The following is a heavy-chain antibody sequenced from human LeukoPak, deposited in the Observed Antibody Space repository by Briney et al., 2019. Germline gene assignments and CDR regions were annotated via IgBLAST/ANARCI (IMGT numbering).Heavy chain of an antibody. CDR2: IYYSGST. CDR3: ARELEGGDAFDI. Sequence: SETLSLTCTVSSGSISSYYWSWIRQPPGKGLEWIGYIYYSGSTNYNPSLKSRVTISVDTSKNQFSLKLSSVAAADTAVYYCARELEGGDAFDIWGQGTMVTVSS. J-gene: IGHJ3*02. D-gene: IGHD3-3*01. CDR1: SGSISSYY. V-gene: IGHV4-59*01.